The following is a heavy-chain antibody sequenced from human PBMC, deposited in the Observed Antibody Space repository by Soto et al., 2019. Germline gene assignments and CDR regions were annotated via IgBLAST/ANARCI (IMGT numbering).Heavy chain of an antibody. CDR2: ISGRGGSP. V-gene: IGHV3-23*01. D-gene: IGHD2-15*01. CDR1: GFTFNSYT. CDR3: AKARCSGNSCYVPDY. J-gene: IGHJ4*01. Sequence: EVQLLESGVGLVQPGGSLRLSCAAAGFTFNSYTMAWVRQAPGKGLEWVSSISGRGGSPSYADSVQGRFTISRDNSRNTLSLQMNSLRAEDTATYYCAKARCSGNSCYVPDYWGHGSLVTVSS.